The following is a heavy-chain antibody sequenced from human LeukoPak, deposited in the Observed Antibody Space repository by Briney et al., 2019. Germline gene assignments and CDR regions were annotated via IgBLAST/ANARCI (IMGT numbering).Heavy chain of an antibody. CDR2: IYYSGST. Sequence: SETLSLTCTVSGGSISSSGYYWGWIRQPPGKGLEWIGSIYYSGSTYYNPSLKGRVTISVDTSKNQFSLKLSSVTAADTAVYYCARLRCSTTSCYYNYYFGMDVWGQGTTVTVSS. CDR3: ARLRCSTTSCYYNYYFGMDV. D-gene: IGHD2-2*01. V-gene: IGHV4-39*01. CDR1: GGSISSSGYY. J-gene: IGHJ6*02.